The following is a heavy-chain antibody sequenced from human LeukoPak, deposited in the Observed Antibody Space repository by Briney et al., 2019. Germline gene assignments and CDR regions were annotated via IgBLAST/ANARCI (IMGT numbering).Heavy chain of an antibody. CDR3: ARAEYDSRLGFAY. D-gene: IGHD3-16*01. CDR1: GFTVSSDY. Sequence: GGSLRLSCAASGFTVSSDYMSWVRQAPGKGLEWVSLISSYHSTYYADSVKGRFTISRDNSKNTLYLQMNSLRAEATAVYFCARAEYDSRLGFAYWGQGTLVTVSS. V-gene: IGHV3-53*01. J-gene: IGHJ4*02. CDR2: ISSYHST.